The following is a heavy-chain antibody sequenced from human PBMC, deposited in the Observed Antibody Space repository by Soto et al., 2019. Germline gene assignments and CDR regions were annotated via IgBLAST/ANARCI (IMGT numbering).Heavy chain of an antibody. CDR3: AREELAAAGLFDY. Sequence: SETLSLTCAVYGGSFSGYYWTWIRQPPGKGLEWIGEINHRRSTSYNPSLKRRVTMSIDTSKNQFSLHLSSVTAADTAVYYCAREELAAAGLFDYWGQGTLVTVSS. V-gene: IGHV4-34*01. CDR1: GGSFSGYY. D-gene: IGHD6-13*01. J-gene: IGHJ4*02. CDR2: INHRRST.